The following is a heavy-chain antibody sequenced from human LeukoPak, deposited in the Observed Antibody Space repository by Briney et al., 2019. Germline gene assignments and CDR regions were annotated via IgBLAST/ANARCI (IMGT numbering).Heavy chain of an antibody. V-gene: IGHV5-51*01. J-gene: IGHJ4*02. CDR1: GYSFTSYW. Sequence: GESLKISCKGSGYSFTSYWIGWVRQMPGKGLEWMGFIYPGDSDTKYSPSFQGQVTISADKSISTAYLQWSSLEASDTAIYYCARREIPSSGWDHWGQGTLVTVSS. CDR2: IYPGDSDT. D-gene: IGHD6-19*01. CDR3: ARREIPSSGWDH.